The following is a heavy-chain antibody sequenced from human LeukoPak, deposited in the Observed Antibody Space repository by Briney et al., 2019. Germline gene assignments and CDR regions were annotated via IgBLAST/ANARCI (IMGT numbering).Heavy chain of an antibody. CDR1: GFTFSSYW. D-gene: IGHD4-23*01. J-gene: IGHJ4*02. CDR3: ARGRPHGNDY. CDR2: IASDGSST. Sequence: GGSLRLSCAASGFTFSSYWMNWVRQAPGRGLVWVSRIASDGSSTTYADSVKGRLSISRDNAKNTLYLQMNSLRVEGTAVYYCARGRPHGNDYWGQGTLVTVSS. V-gene: IGHV3-74*01.